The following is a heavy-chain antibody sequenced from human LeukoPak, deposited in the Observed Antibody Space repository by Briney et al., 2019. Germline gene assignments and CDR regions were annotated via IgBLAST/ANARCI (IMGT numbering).Heavy chain of an antibody. CDR2: IRSKAYGGTT. CDR3: SRDRLGFSSAWNSGGY. J-gene: IGHJ4*02. Sequence: GGSLRLSCTASGFTFGDYAMSWVRQAPGKGLEWVGFIRSKAYGGTTEYAASVKGRFTISRDDSKSIAYLQMNSLKTEDTAVYYCSRDRLGFSSAWNSGGYWGQGTLVTVSS. CDR1: GFTFGDYA. V-gene: IGHV3-49*04. D-gene: IGHD6-19*01.